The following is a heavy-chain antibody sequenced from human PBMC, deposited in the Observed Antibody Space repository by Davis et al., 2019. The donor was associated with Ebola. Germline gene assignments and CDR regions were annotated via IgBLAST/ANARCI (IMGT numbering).Heavy chain of an antibody. CDR2: IYYSGST. J-gene: IGHJ4*02. V-gene: IGHV4-59*12. Sequence: SETLSLTCTVSGGSISSYYWSWIRQPPGKGLEWIGYIYYSGSTYYNPSLKSRVTISVDTSKNQFSLKLSSVTAADTAVYYCARFLIVATIVDYWGQGTLVTVSS. CDR1: GGSISSYY. D-gene: IGHD5-12*01. CDR3: ARFLIVATIVDY.